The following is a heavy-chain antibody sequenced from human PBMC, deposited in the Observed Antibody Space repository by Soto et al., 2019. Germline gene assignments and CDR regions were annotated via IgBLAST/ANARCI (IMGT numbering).Heavy chain of an antibody. V-gene: IGHV3-21*01. CDR2: ISSSSSYI. CDR1: GFTFSSYS. D-gene: IGHD6-13*01. CDR3: ARDLGYSSSSSRYYYYYGMDV. Sequence: GGSLRLSCAASGFTFSSYSMNWVRQAPGKGLEWISSISSSSSYIYYADSVKGRFTISRDNAKNSLYLQMNSLRAEDTAVYYCARDLGYSSSSSRYYYYYGMDVWGQGTTVTV. J-gene: IGHJ6*02.